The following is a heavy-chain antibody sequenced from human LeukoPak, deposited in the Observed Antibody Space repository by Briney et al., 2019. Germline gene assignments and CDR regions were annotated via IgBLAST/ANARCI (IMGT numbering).Heavy chain of an antibody. Sequence: ASVKVSCKVSGYSLTELSMHWVRQAPGKGLEWMGGFDPEDGETIYTQKFQGRVTMTEDTPTDTAYMELSSLRSEDTAVYYCATRYYDSSSSIDRWGQGTLVTVSS. CDR3: ATRYYDSSSSIDR. V-gene: IGHV1-24*01. D-gene: IGHD3-22*01. CDR1: GYSLTELS. J-gene: IGHJ5*02. CDR2: FDPEDGET.